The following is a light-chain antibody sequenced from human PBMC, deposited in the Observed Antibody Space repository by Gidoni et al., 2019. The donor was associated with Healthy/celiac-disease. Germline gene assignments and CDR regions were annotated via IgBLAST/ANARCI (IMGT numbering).Light chain of an antibody. J-gene: IGLJ2*01. Sequence: SYELTQLPSVSVSPGQTASITCSGDKLGAKYACWYQQKTGPSPVLVIYQDSKRPSGIPERFSGYNSGNTANLTISGTQAMDEADYYCQAWDSSIVVFGGGTKRTVL. CDR3: QAWDSSIVV. CDR2: QDS. CDR1: KLGAKY. V-gene: IGLV3-1*01.